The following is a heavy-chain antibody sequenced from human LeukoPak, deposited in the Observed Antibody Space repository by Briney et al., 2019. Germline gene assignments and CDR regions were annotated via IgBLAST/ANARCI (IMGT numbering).Heavy chain of an antibody. Sequence: GASVKVSCKVSGYTFTSYGISWVRQAPGQGLEWMGWISAYNGNTKYAQKLQGRVTVTTDTSTSTAYMELRSLRSDDTAVYYCARATLVRGVIRSYFDYWGQGTLVTVSS. CDR2: ISAYNGNT. J-gene: IGHJ4*02. CDR1: GYTFTSYG. D-gene: IGHD3-10*01. CDR3: ARATLVRGVIRSYFDY. V-gene: IGHV1-18*01.